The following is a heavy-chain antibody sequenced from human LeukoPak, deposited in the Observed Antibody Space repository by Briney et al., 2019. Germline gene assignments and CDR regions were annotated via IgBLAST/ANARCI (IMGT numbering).Heavy chain of an antibody. J-gene: IGHJ4*02. V-gene: IGHV3-23*01. D-gene: IGHD3-10*01. CDR1: GFTFSSYA. Sequence: PGGSLRLSCAASGFTFSSYAMSWVRQAPGKGLEWVSAISGSGGSTYYADSVKGRFTISRDNSKNTLYLQMNSLRAEDTAVYYCASRNTYMVRGVINYWGQGTLVTVSS. CDR3: ASRNTYMVRGVINY. CDR2: ISGSGGST.